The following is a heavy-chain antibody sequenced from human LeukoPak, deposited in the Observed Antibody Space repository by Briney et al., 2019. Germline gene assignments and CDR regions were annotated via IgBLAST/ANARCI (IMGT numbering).Heavy chain of an antibody. D-gene: IGHD1-26*01. V-gene: IGHV3-30-3*01. Sequence: GRSLRLSCAASGFTFSSYAMHWVRQAPGKGLEWVAVISYDGNNKYYADSVKGRFTISRDNSKNTLYLQMNSLRAEDTAVYYCAREVSIVGAVYFDYWGQGTLVTVSS. CDR2: ISYDGNNK. J-gene: IGHJ4*02. CDR1: GFTFSSYA. CDR3: AREVSIVGAVYFDY.